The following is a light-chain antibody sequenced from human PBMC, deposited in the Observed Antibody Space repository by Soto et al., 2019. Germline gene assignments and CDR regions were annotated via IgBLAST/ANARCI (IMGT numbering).Light chain of an antibody. CDR2: GAS. CDR3: EQYGPVPMT. Sequence: EIVLTQSPATLSLSPGERATLSCRASQNISSTFFAWYQQIPGQPPRLLISGASNMATGIPDRFSGSGSGTDFTLTISKLEPKDSAVYYCEQYGPVPMTFGRGTKVEVK. J-gene: IGKJ1*01. V-gene: IGKV3-20*01. CDR1: QNISSTF.